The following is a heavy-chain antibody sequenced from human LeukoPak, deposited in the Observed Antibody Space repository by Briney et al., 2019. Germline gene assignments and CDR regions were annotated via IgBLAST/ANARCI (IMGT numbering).Heavy chain of an antibody. J-gene: IGHJ6*02. Sequence: GASVKVSCKASGYTFTGYYMHWVRQAPGQGLEWMGWINPNSGGTNYAQKFQGWVTMTRDTSISTAYMELSRLRSDDTAVYYCARGPLCYYYGMDVWGQGTTVTVSS. D-gene: IGHD2-21*01. CDR1: GYTFTGYY. CDR3: ARGPLCYYYGMDV. CDR2: INPNSGGT. V-gene: IGHV1-2*04.